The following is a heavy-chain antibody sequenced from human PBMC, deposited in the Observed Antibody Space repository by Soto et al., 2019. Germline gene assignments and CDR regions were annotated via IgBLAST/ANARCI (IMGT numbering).Heavy chain of an antibody. J-gene: IGHJ4*02. CDR1: GGSVSSGSYY. V-gene: IGHV4-61*01. D-gene: IGHD6-13*01. CDR2: IYYSGST. Sequence: QVQLQESGPGLVKPSETLSLTCTVSGGSVSSGSYYWSWIRQPPGKGLEWIGYIYYSGSTNYNPSLKSRVTISVDTSKNQFSLKLNSLTAADTAVYYCARYSSSWYPSNYWGQGTLVTVSS. CDR3: ARYSSSWYPSNY.